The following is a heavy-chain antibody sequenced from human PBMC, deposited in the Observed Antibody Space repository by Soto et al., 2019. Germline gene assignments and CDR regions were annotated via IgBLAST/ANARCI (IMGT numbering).Heavy chain of an antibody. J-gene: IGHJ5*02. Sequence: SETLSLTCAFSGGSISSGGYSWSWIRQPPGKGLEWIGYIYHSGSTYYNPSLKSRVTISVDRSKNQFSLKLSSVTAADTAVYYCARVTSPWGQGTLVTVSS. CDR1: GGSISSGGYS. V-gene: IGHV4-30-2*01. CDR3: ARVTSP. CDR2: IYHSGST.